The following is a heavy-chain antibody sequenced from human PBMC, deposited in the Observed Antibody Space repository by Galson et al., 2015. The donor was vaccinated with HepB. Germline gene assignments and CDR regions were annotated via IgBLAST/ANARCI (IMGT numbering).Heavy chain of an antibody. CDR1: GFTFSSFA. V-gene: IGHV3-30-3*01. J-gene: IGHJ4*02. CDR2: VSPDGAVQ. CDR3: ARASDSAWHNFDS. Sequence: SLRLSCAASGFTFSSFAMHWLRQPPGKGLEWVAVVSPDGAVQDCADSVKGRFTISRDKSKNTLFLQMDTLRIEDTAVYYCARASDSAWHNFDSWGQGILVTVSS. D-gene: IGHD6-19*01.